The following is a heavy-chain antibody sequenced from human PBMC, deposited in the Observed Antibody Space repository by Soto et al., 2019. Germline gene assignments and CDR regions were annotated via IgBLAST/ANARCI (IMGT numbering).Heavy chain of an antibody. CDR2: ITSDGKSK. CDR3: ARESGDWPLNWFDP. D-gene: IGHD2-21*02. V-gene: IGHV3-74*01. CDR1: GFNFSNHW. J-gene: IGHJ5*02. Sequence: GGSLRLSCTASGFNFSNHWMHWVRQRPAEGLVWVSRITSDGKSKAYAESVKGRFAISRDNAKNTLYLQMNGLTAEDTAVYYCARESGDWPLNWFDPWGQGTLVTVSS.